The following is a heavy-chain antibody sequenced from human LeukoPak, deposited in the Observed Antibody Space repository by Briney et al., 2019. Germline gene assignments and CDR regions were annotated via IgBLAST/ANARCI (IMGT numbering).Heavy chain of an antibody. V-gene: IGHV1-2*02. CDR3: ARVAKRLPNSPPVVPADIGY. D-gene: IGHD2-2*01. J-gene: IGHJ4*02. CDR2: INPNSGGT. CDR1: GYTFAGYY. Sequence: ASVKVSCKASGYTFAGYYMHWVRQAPGQGLEWMGWINPNSGGTNYAQKFQGRVTMTRDTSISTAYMELSRLRSDDTAVYYCARVAKRLPNSPPVVPADIGYWGKGTLVTVSS.